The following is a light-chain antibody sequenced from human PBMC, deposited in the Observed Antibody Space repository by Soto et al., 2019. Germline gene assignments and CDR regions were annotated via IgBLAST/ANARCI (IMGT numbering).Light chain of an antibody. Sequence: FFLTQSPGTLSLSPGEGTTLSCRASESVASLAWYQRKPGQAPRLLIYGASTRATGIPGRFSGSGSGTDFTLTISRLEPEDFAVYYCQYYGGSPRTFGRGTKVDIK. CDR3: QYYGGSPRT. CDR2: GAS. J-gene: IGKJ1*01. CDR1: ESVAS. V-gene: IGKV3-20*01.